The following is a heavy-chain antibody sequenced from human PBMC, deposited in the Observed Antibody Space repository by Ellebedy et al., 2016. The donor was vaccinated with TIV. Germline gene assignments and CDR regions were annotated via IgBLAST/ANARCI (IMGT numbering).Heavy chain of an antibody. Sequence: GGSLRLSXVASGFTFSSYWMHWVRQAPGKGLVWVSRINTDGSNTNYADSVKGRFTISRDNAKNTLYLQMNSLRAEDTAVYYCARDVDVIRYFDWSSRSDYYGMDVWGQGTTVSVSS. J-gene: IGHJ6*02. V-gene: IGHV3-74*01. CDR3: ARDVDVIRYFDWSSRSDYYGMDV. CDR1: GFTFSSYW. CDR2: INTDGSNT. D-gene: IGHD3-9*01.